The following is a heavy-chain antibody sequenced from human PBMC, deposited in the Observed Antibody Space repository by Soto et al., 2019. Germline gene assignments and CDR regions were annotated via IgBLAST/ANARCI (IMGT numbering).Heavy chain of an antibody. J-gene: IGHJ5*02. CDR1: GGSFSGYY. D-gene: IGHD6-19*01. CDR2: IYYSGST. CDR3: ARAGRVAVAGRKYNWFDP. Sequence: SETLSLTCAVYGGSFSGYYWSWIRQPPGKGLEWIGYIYYSGSTNYNPSLKSRVTISVDTSKNQFSLKLSSVTAADTAVYYCARAGRVAVAGRKYNWFDPWGQGTLVTVSS. V-gene: IGHV4-59*01.